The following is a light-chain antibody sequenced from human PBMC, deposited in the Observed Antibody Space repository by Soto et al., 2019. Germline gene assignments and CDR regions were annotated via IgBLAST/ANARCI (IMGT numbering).Light chain of an antibody. V-gene: IGLV2-14*01. CDR2: EVS. J-gene: IGLJ3*02. CDR3: AAWDDSLSAWV. CDR1: SSDVGDYKS. Sequence: QSALTQPASVSGSPGQSIAISCSGTSSDVGDYKSVSWYQHHPGKVPKLVIFEVSNRPSGVSNRFSGSKSGTSASLAITGLRSEDEADYYCAAWDDSLSAWVFGGGTKLTVL.